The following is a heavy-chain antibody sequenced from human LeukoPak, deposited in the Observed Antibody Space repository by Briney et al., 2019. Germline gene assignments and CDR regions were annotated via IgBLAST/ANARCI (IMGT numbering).Heavy chain of an antibody. CDR3: ARRWGIAVAGTLYYYYYMDV. D-gene: IGHD6-19*01. CDR1: GGSISSYY. V-gene: IGHV4-4*07. CDR2: IYTSGST. J-gene: IGHJ6*03. Sequence: PSETLSLTCTVSGGSISSYYWSWIRQPAGKGLEWIGRIYTSGSTNCNPSLQSRVTMSVDKSKNQFSLKLSSVTAADTAVYYCARRWGIAVAGTLYYYYYMDVWGKGTTVTVSS.